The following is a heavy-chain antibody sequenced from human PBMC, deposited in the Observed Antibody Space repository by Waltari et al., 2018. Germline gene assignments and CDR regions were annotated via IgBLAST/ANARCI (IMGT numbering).Heavy chain of an antibody. D-gene: IGHD1-26*01. V-gene: IGHV3-23*01. CDR3: AKTGGSYGIYYYYYMDV. CDR1: GFTLSSYY. J-gene: IGHJ6*03. CDR2: ISGSGGST. Sequence: EVQLLESGGGLVQPGGALGLSCAASGFTLSSYYMSWIRQAPGKGLEWVSAISGSGGSTYYADSVKGRFTISRDNSKNTLYLQMNSLRAEDTAVYYCAKTGGSYGIYYYYYMDVWGKGTTVTISS.